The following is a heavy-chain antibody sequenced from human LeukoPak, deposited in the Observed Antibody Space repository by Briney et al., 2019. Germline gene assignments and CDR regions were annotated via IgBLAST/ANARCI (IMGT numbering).Heavy chain of an antibody. CDR1: GGSISRNNYY. V-gene: IGHV4-39*01. D-gene: IGHD3-22*01. CDR3: ATQLYYYDSSGYYQDAFDI. CDR2: IYYSGST. J-gene: IGHJ3*02. Sequence: SETLSLICTVSGGSISRNNYYWGWIRQPPGKGLEWIGSIYYSGSTYYNSSLKSRVTISVDTSKNQFSLKLSSGIAADTAVYYCATQLYYYDSSGYYQDAFDIWGQGTMVTVSS.